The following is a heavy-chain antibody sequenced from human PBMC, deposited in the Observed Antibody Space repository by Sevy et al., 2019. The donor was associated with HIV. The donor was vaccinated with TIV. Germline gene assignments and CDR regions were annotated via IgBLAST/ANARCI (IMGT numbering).Heavy chain of an antibody. D-gene: IGHD2-2*01. CDR3: ARGAVVIGTAATPVLDF. CDR2: IYNNIGST. J-gene: IGHJ4*02. CDR1: DDSINSYY. Sequence: SETLSLTCSVSDDSINSYYWSWIRQPPGKGLEWIGYIYNNIGSTSYNPSLTSRVTISVHTSKNHFSLKLTSLTAADTAIYYCARGAVVIGTAATPVLDFWGLGSLVTVSS. V-gene: IGHV4-59*08.